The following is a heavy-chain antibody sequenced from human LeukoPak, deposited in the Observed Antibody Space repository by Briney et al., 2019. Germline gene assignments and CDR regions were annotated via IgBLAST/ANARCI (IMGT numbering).Heavy chain of an antibody. D-gene: IGHD1-26*01. J-gene: IGHJ3*02. CDR3: ARIVGATNRGAFDI. Sequence: PSETLSLTCAVSGGSISSGGYSWSWIRPPPGKGLEWIGYIYHSGSTYYNPSLKSRVTISVDRSKNQFSLKLSSVTAADTAVYYCARIVGATNRGAFDIWGQGTMVTVSS. V-gene: IGHV4-30-2*01. CDR1: GGSISSGGYS. CDR2: IYHSGST.